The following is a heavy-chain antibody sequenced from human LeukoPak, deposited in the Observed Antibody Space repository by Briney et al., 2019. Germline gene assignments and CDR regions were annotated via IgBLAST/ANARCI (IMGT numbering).Heavy chain of an antibody. V-gene: IGHV3-21*01. CDR2: ISGGSDYI. Sequence: GGSLRLSCVASVFMFNGYRMTWVRQALGKGLEWVSYISGGSDYIYYTDSVKGRFTISRDNAKKSLYLQLNSLRVEDTAVYYCARWGLGPSFDSWGQGTLVTVSS. J-gene: IGHJ4*02. CDR3: ARWGLGPSFDS. CDR1: VFMFNGYR. D-gene: IGHD1-26*01.